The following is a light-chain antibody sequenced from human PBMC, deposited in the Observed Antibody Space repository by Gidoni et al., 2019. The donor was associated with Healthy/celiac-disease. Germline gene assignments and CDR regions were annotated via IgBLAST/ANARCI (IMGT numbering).Light chain of an antibody. CDR1: QSVSSY. CDR3: QQRSNWPPSIT. J-gene: IGKJ5*01. V-gene: IGKV3-11*01. Sequence: EIVLTQSPATLSLSPGERATLSCRGSQSVSSYLAWYQQKPGQAPRLLIYDASNRATGIPARFSGSGCGTDFTLTISSLEPEDFAVYYCQQRSNWPPSITFGQGTRLEIK. CDR2: DAS.